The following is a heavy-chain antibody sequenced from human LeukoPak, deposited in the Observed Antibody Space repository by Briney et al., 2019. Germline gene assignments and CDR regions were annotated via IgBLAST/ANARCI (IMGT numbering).Heavy chain of an antibody. V-gene: IGHV3-23*01. CDR1: GFTFSSYA. CDR3: AKEAYYYDSSGYEQRDY. J-gene: IGHJ4*02. Sequence: GRSLRLSCAASGFTFSSYAMSWVRQAPGKGLEWVSAISGSGGSTYYADSVKGRFTISRDNSKNTLYLQMNSLRAEDTAVYYCAKEAYYYDSSGYEQRDYWGQGTLVTVSS. D-gene: IGHD3-22*01. CDR2: ISGSGGST.